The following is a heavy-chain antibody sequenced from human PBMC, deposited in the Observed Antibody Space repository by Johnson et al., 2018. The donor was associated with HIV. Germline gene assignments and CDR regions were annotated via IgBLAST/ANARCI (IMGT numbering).Heavy chain of an antibody. V-gene: IGHV3-74*01. D-gene: IGHD3-22*01. Sequence: VQLVESGGGVVQPGGSLRLSCAASEFTFSRYWMHWVRQASGKGLVWVSGINSDGSTTTYADSVKGRFTISRDNAKNTLYLQMNSLRAEDTAVYYCARERDYYDSSAYHVGNAFDFWGRGTRVTVSS. CDR1: EFTFSRYW. CDR2: INSDGSTT. J-gene: IGHJ3*01. CDR3: ARERDYYDSSAYHVGNAFDF.